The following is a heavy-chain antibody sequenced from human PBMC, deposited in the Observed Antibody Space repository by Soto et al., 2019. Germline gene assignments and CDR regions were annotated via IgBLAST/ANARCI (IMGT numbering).Heavy chain of an antibody. D-gene: IGHD3-10*01. CDR3: ARGRLWSFDF. CDR2: ISSDSGTI. CDR1: GFSFRIYS. V-gene: IGHV3-48*02. Sequence: EVQMVESGGDLVQPGGSLRLSCVVSGFSFRIYSMNWVRQAPGKGLEWISYISSDSGTIYYADSLKGRFTIYRDNGKNSVYLQMNSLADEGTAVYYCARGRLWSFDFWGQGTLVTVSS. J-gene: IGHJ4*02.